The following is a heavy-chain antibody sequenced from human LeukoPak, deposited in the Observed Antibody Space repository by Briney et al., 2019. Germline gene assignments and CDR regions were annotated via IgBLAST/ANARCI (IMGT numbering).Heavy chain of an antibody. J-gene: IGHJ4*02. CDR3: AAAAVAVDN. Sequence: SETLSLTCAVSGGSISSSNWGNWLRQSPGKGLEWIGEIYHSGSTNYNPSLKSRVTISLDKSKNQFSLELSSVTAAATVVYYCAAAAVAVDNWGQGTLVTVSS. CDR2: IYHSGST. V-gene: IGHV4-4*02. CDR1: GGSISSSNW. D-gene: IGHD6-19*01.